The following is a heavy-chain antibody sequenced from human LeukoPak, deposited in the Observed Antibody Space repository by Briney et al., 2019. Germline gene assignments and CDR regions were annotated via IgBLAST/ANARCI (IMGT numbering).Heavy chain of an antibody. D-gene: IGHD6-6*01. CDR1: GFTFSSYW. CDR2: IKQDGSEK. V-gene: IGHV3-7*01. Sequence: PGGSLRLSCAASGFTFSSYWMSWVRQAPGKGLEWVANIKQDGSEKYYVDSVKGRFTISRDNAKNSLYLQMNSLRAEDTAVYYCARGMYSSSSGRTAFDIWGQGTMVTVSS. J-gene: IGHJ3*02. CDR3: ARGMYSSSSGRTAFDI.